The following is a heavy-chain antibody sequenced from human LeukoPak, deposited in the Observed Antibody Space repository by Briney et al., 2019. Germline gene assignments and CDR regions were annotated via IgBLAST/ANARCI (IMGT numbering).Heavy chain of an antibody. CDR3: ARWFGETYYFDY. V-gene: IGHV4-34*01. J-gene: IGHJ4*02. CDR1: GFPLSSYA. CDR2: INHSGST. D-gene: IGHD3-10*01. Sequence: PGGSLRLSCAAFGFPLSSYAMSWVRQAPGKGLEWIGEINHSGSTNYNPSLRSRATISVDTSKNQFSLKLRSVTAADTSMYYCARWFGETYYFDYWGQGILVTVPS.